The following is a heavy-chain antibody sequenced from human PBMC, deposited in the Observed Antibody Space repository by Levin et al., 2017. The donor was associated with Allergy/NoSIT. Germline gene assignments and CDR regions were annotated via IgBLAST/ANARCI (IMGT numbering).Heavy chain of an antibody. CDR3: ARVGIDFWGVYQKSWGYMDV. V-gene: IGHV1-18*01. CDR2: ISAYNGNT. D-gene: IGHD3-3*01. CDR1: GYNFTNYG. Sequence: GASVKVSCKASGYNFTNYGISWVRQAPGQGPEWMGWISAYNGNTNYAQKFQGRVTMTIQTSTNTAYMELRSLRSDDTAVYYCARVGIDFWGVYQKSWGYMDVWGQGTTVTVSS. J-gene: IGHJ6*03.